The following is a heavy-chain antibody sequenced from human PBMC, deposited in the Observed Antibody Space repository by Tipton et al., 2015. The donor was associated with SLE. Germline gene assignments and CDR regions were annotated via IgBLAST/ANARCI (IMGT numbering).Heavy chain of an antibody. J-gene: IGHJ4*02. CDR3: ARGVAYCGGDCSFDY. V-gene: IGHV3-7*01. CDR2: IKQEGSEK. D-gene: IGHD2-21*01. Sequence: SLRLSCAASGFTFSNYWMSWVRQAPGKGLEWVANIKQEGSEKYYVDSVKGRFTISRDNAKNSLYLQMNSLRAEDTAVYYCARGVAYCGGDCSFDYWGQGALVIVSS. CDR1: GFTFSNYW.